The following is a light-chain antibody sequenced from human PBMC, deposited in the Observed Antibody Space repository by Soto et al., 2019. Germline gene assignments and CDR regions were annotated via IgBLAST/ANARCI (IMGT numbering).Light chain of an antibody. J-gene: IGKJ4*01. CDR3: QHYLSWPFT. CDR2: DAS. V-gene: IGKV3-15*01. CDR1: QGVGST. Sequence: ELVLTQSPATLSVSPGERATLSCRASQGVGSTLAWYQQEPGRAPRLLIYDASTRANGIPARFSGAGSGTEVTLTISCLQSDDFAVYYCQHYLSWPFTFGGGTRVEI.